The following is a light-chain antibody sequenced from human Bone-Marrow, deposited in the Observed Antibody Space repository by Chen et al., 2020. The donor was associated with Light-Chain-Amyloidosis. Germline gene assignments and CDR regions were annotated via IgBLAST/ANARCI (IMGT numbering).Light chain of an antibody. J-gene: IGLJ1*01. CDR3: NSYTSSSPLRV. CDR1: SSDVGGYNY. Sequence: QSALTQPASVSGSPGQSITISCTGTSSDVGGYNYFSWYQQHPGKAPKLMIYDVSSRPSGVSARFSGSKSGNTASLTISGLQAEDEADYYCNSYTSSSPLRVFGTGTKVTVL. CDR2: DVS. V-gene: IGLV2-14*01.